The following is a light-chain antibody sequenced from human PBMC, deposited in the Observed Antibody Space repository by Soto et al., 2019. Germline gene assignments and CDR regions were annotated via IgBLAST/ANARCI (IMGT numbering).Light chain of an antibody. V-gene: IGLV3-21*04. J-gene: IGLJ2*01. CDR2: YDS. Sequence: SYELTQPPSVSVAPGKTARITCGGNNIGSKSVHWYQQKPGQAPVLVIYYDSDRPSGIPERFSGSNSGNTATLTISRVEAGDEADYYCQVWDSSSDHVVFGGGTKRPS. CDR1: NIGSKS. CDR3: QVWDSSSDHVV.